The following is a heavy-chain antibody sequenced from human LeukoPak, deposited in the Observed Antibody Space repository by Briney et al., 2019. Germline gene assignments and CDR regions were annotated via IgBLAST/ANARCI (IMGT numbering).Heavy chain of an antibody. CDR1: GFTFSSYG. J-gene: IGHJ4*02. CDR2: MSDSGDST. Sequence: GGSLRLSCAASGFTFSSYGMSWVRQAPGKGLEWVSAMSDSGDSTYYADSVKGRFTISRDNSKNTLYLQMNSLRAEDTAVYYCAKDSVRKSIVGPTTRGVNDYWGQGTLVTVSS. CDR3: AKDSVRKSIVGPTTRGVNDY. D-gene: IGHD1-26*01. V-gene: IGHV3-23*01.